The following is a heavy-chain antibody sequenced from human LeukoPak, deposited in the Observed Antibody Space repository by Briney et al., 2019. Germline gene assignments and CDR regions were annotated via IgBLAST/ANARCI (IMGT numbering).Heavy chain of an antibody. J-gene: IGHJ4*02. Sequence: GXXLRLSCAASGFTFDDYGMSWVRQAPGKGLEWVTGINWNGGSTGYADSVKGRFTISRDNAKNSLYLQMNSLRAEDTALYYCARHYYDILRYYFDYWGQGTLVTVSS. CDR1: GFTFDDYG. V-gene: IGHV3-20*04. CDR3: ARHYYDILRYYFDY. CDR2: INWNGGST. D-gene: IGHD3-9*01.